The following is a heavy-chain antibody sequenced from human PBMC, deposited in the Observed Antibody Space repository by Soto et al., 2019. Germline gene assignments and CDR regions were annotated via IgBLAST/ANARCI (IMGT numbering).Heavy chain of an antibody. V-gene: IGHV3-11*01. CDR1: GFTFSDYY. D-gene: IGHD6-13*01. J-gene: IGHJ4*02. CDR2: ISNSGRSI. CDR3: ARGKYNSNWYYFDY. Sequence: PGGSLRLSCAASGFTFSDYYMNWIRQAPGKGLDWVSYISNSGRSIYYADSVKGRFTISRDNAKNSLYLQMNSLRAEDTAVYYCARGKYNSNWYYFDYWGQGTLVTVS.